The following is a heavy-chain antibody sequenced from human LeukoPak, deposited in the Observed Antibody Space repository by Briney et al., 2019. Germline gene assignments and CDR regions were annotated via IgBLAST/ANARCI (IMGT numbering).Heavy chain of an antibody. V-gene: IGHV3-30*02. CDR2: IRYDGSNK. Sequence: GGSLRLSCAASGFTFSSYGMHWVRQAPGKGLEWVAFIRYDGSNKYYADSVKGRFTISRDNSKNTLYLQMNSLRAEDTAVYYCAKKGYYDGSGYYMYYFDHWGQGTLVTVSS. J-gene: IGHJ4*02. CDR1: GFTFSSYG. D-gene: IGHD3-22*01. CDR3: AKKGYYDGSGYYMYYFDH.